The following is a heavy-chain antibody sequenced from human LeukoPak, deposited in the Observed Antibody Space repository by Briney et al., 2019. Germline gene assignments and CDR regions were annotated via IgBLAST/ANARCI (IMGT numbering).Heavy chain of an antibody. CDR3: ARAVGSSSWHIHYAMDV. CDR2: INSDGSST. CDR1: GFIFSSYR. Sequence: GGSLRLSCAASGFIFSSYRMHWVRQAPGKGLVWVSHINSDGSSTVYADAVKGRFTISRDSAKKTQYLQMNRLRAEDTAVYYCARAVGSSSWHIHYAMDVWGQGTTVTVSS. J-gene: IGHJ6*02. V-gene: IGHV3-74*01. D-gene: IGHD2-2*01.